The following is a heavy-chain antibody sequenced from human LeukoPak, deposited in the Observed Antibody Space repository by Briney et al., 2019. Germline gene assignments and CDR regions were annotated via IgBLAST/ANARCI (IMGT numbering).Heavy chain of an antibody. CDR3: ARVTYGSGNFYYYYYMDV. Sequence: ASVKVSCKASGYTFTSYDINWVRQATGQGLEWMGWMNPNSGNTGYAQKFQGRVTMTRNTSISTAYMELNSLRSEDTAVYYCARVTYGSGNFYYYYYMDVWGKGTTVTVSS. J-gene: IGHJ6*03. CDR1: GYTFTSYD. D-gene: IGHD3-10*01. CDR2: MNPNSGNT. V-gene: IGHV1-8*01.